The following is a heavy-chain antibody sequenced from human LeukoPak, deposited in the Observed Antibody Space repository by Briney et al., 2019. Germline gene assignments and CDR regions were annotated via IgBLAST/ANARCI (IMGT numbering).Heavy chain of an antibody. CDR3: ARQGLLEPPHFDY. Sequence: GASLQISCEGSGSFFTSYWIGWVRQLPGKGLGWMGIIYPGDSDTRYSPSFQGQVTISADKSISTAYLQWSSLKASDTAMYYCARQGLLEPPHFDYWGQGTLVTVSS. V-gene: IGHV5-51*01. D-gene: IGHD5-18*01. CDR2: IYPGDSDT. J-gene: IGHJ4*02. CDR1: GSFFTSYW.